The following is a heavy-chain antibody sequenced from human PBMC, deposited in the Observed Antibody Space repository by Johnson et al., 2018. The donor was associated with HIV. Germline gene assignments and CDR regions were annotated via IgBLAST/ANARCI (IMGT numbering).Heavy chain of an antibody. D-gene: IGHD3-22*01. CDR2: ISGSGGST. V-gene: IGHV3-23*01. Sequence: VQLLESGGGLVQPGGSLRLSCAASGFTFSSYAMSWVRQAPGKGLEWASAISGSGGSTYYADSVKGRLTISRDNSKNTLYLQMNSLRAEDTAVYYCAKVTSNGDSSGLVDAFDIWGQGTMVTVSS. CDR1: GFTFSSYA. CDR3: AKVTSNGDSSGLVDAFDI. J-gene: IGHJ3*02.